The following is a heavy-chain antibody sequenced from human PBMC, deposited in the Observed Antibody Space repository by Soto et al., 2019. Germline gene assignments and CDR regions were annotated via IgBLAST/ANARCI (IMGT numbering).Heavy chain of an antibody. D-gene: IGHD3-16*01. J-gene: IGHJ6*02. CDR3: ARSWVTGKGGIDV. V-gene: IGHV1-18*01. CDR1: GYTFTSYG. Sequence: QVQLVQSGAEVKKPGASVKVSCKASGYTFTSYGFSWVRQAPGQGLEWMGWINGYTGNTHYAQKFQGRVTMTTDTSTSTAYMELWTLISDDTAVYYCARSWVTGKGGIDVWGPGTTVTVSS. CDR2: INGYTGNT.